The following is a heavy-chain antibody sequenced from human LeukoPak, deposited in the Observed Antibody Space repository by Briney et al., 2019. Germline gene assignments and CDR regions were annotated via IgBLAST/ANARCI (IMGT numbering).Heavy chain of an antibody. J-gene: IGHJ4*02. CDR1: GFTFSSYW. D-gene: IGHD1-26*01. V-gene: IGHV3-74*01. CDR2: INSDGSST. CDR3: AKGPTAWELLPNFDY. Sequence: PGGSLRLSCAASGFTFSSYWMHWVRQAPGKGLVWVSRINSDGSSTSYADSVKGRFTISRDNAKNSLYLQMNSLRAEDTALYYCAKGPTAWELLPNFDYWGQGTLVTVSS.